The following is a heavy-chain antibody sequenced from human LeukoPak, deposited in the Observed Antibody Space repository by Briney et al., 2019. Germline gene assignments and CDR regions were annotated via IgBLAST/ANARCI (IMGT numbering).Heavy chain of an antibody. CDR3: ARCEVRSQWRGRNYYYMDL. J-gene: IGHJ6*03. CDR1: GFTVSSNY. V-gene: IGHV3-66*01. D-gene: IGHD6-19*01. CDR2: IYTGDNT. Sequence: GGSLRLSCAASGFTVSSNYMSWVRQAPGKGLERVSNIYTGDNTFYADSVKGRFTISRDHSKNTLYLQMNSLRAEDTAVYYCARCEVRSQWRGRNYYYMDLWGKGTTVTISS.